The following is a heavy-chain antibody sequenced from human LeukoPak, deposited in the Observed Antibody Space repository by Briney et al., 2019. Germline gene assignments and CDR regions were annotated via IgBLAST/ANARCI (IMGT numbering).Heavy chain of an antibody. CDR2: ISSSSSTI. CDR3: ARTPYKLSGYDFVVYFDY. J-gene: IGHJ4*02. D-gene: IGHD5-12*01. V-gene: IGHV3-48*01. CDR1: GFTFSSYS. Sequence: GGSLRLSCAASGFTFSSYSMNWVRQAPGKGLEWVSYISSSSSTIYYADSVKGRFTISRDNAKNSLYLQMNSLRAEDTAAYYCARTPYKLSGYDFVVYFDYWGQGTLVTVSS.